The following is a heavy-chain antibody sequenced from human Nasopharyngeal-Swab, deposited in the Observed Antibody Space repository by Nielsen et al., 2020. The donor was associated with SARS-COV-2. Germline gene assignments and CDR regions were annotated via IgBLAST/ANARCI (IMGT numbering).Heavy chain of an antibody. CDR1: GVTFSSSA. V-gene: IGHV1-69*06. Sequence: SVKVSCKASGVTFSSSAITWARQAPGQGLEWMGGIIPMFGTADYAQKFQGRVTITADRSTSTAYMEMNSLRSEDTAVYYCARAHPRSCTDGVCFRSQVYNWFDPWGQGTLVTVSS. CDR2: IIPMFGTA. J-gene: IGHJ5*02. CDR3: ARAHPRSCTDGVCFRSQVYNWFDP. D-gene: IGHD2-8*01.